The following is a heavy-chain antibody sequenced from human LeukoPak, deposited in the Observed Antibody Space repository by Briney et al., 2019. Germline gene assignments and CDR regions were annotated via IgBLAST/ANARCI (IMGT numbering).Heavy chain of an antibody. CDR1: GVSLSGYY. CDR2: INHSGST. CDR3: ARVPYCSGGSCNYYYYSGMDV. V-gene: IGHV4-34*01. Sequence: SETLSLTCAVYGVSLSGYYWSWIRQPPGKGLEWIGEINHSGSTNYNPSLKSRVTISVDTSKNQFSLKLSSVTAADTAVYYCARVPYCSGGSCNYYYYSGMDVWGQGTTVTVSS. D-gene: IGHD2-15*01. J-gene: IGHJ6*02.